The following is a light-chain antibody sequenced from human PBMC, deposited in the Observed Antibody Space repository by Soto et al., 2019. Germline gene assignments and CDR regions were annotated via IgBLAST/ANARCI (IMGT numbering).Light chain of an antibody. CDR1: QRLRHSNGYNY. Sequence: DIVMTQSPLSLPVTPGEPASISCRSSQRLRHSNGYNYLDWYLQKPGQSPQLLIYLGSNRASGVPDRFSGSGSGTDFTLKISRVEAEDVGVYYCMQALQTLLTFGGGTKVEIK. CDR3: MQALQTLLT. CDR2: LGS. J-gene: IGKJ4*02. V-gene: IGKV2-28*01.